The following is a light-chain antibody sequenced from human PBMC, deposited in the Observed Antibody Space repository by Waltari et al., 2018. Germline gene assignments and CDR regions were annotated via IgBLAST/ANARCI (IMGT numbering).Light chain of an antibody. CDR2: EDT. Sequence: SYELTQTPPVSVSPGQTARITCSGHELPRKYAYWFQQKSGQAPRLVIYEDTKRPSGNPERFCGSSSGTVATLTITGAQVDDEADYYCDSSNSTGLRVFGGGTTVVVL. J-gene: IGLJ1*01. V-gene: IGLV3-10*01. CDR1: ELPRKY. CDR3: DSSNSTGLRV.